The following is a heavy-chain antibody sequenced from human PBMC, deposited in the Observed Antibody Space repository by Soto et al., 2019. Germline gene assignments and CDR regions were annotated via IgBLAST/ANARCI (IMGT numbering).Heavy chain of an antibody. J-gene: IGHJ3*02. CDR3: TIVRPTSNWYSFDI. CDR1: GGSISSGTYY. CDR2: MYYSGTT. D-gene: IGHD6-13*01. Sequence: QLRLQESGPGLVRPSEPLSLTCTVSGGSISSGTYYWGWIRQSPGKGLEWIGSMYYSGTTYYNPSLKCRATISVDMSKNQFSLKLSSVTAADTAVYFCTIVRPTSNWYSFDIWGQGTLVTVS. V-gene: IGHV4-39*01.